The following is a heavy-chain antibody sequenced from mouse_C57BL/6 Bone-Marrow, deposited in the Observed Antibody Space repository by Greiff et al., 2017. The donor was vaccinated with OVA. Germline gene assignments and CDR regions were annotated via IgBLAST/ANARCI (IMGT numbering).Heavy chain of an antibody. CDR2: IDPEDGET. Sequence: DVKLVESGAELVKPGASVKLSCTASGFNITDYYMHWVKQRTEQGLEWIGRIDPEDGETKYAPKFQGKATITADTSSNTAYLQLSSLTSEDTAVYYCAQTSDYYGSSHFDYWGQGTTLTVSS. CDR1: GFNITDYY. D-gene: IGHD1-1*01. J-gene: IGHJ2*01. CDR3: AQTSDYYGSSHFDY. V-gene: IGHV14-2*01.